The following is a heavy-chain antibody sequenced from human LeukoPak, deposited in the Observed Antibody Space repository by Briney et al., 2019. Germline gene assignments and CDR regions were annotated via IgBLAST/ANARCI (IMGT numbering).Heavy chain of an antibody. J-gene: IGHJ4*02. CDR1: GCTVNKSW. D-gene: IGHD7-27*01. V-gene: IGHV3-7*01. CDR3: AKTGERDY. CDR2: IKEDGTQK. Sequence: GGSLRRYCAASGCTVNKSWMSWVRQAPGKGPEWVANIKEDGTQKYYVDSVRGRFTISRDNAENSLYLQMNSLRDEDTAVYYCAKTGERDYWGRGTLVTVSS.